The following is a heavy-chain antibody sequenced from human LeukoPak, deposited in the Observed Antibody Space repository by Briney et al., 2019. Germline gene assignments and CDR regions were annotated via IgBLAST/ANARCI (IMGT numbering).Heavy chain of an antibody. CDR3: VRCLYERGGNARDM. CDR1: GFTFSTHA. CDR2: ISSSGSNR. V-gene: IGHV3-48*03. D-gene: IGHD3-10*02. J-gene: IGHJ3*02. Sequence: QPVRSLRLSCAASGFTFSTHAMNWVRQAPGKGLEWVSYISSSGSNRFYADSVKGRFSISRDTAKNSLYLQMNSLRAEDTAGYYFVRCLYERGGNARDMWGQGKMVAVSS.